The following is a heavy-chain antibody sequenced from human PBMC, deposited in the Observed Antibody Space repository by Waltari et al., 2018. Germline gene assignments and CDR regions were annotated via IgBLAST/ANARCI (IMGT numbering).Heavy chain of an antibody. V-gene: IGHV4-34*01. D-gene: IGHD1-1*01. CDR3: AREGPPIQGVDFDY. CDR1: GGSFSGYY. CDR2: SSHSGST. J-gene: IGHJ4*02. Sequence: QVQLQQWGAGLLKPSETLSLTCAVYGGSFSGYYWSWIRQPPGKGLEWIGESSHSGSTNYNPSLKSRVTISVDTSKNQFSLKLSSVTAADTAVYYCAREGPPIQGVDFDYWGQGTLVTVSS.